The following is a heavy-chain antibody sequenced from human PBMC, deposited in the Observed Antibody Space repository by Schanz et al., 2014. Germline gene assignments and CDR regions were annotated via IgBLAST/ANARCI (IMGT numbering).Heavy chain of an antibody. Sequence: QVQLVQSGAEVKKPGVSVKVSCKASGYTFTTYYIHWVRQAPGQGLEWMGKINPSSGTTRIAQNIQGRLTVTRDASTSTVNMELSSLRSEDTAVYYCARETTIITGDAFDVWGHGTMVTVSS. CDR1: GYTFTTYY. J-gene: IGHJ3*01. V-gene: IGHV1-46*01. CDR2: INPSSGTT. CDR3: ARETTIITGDAFDV. D-gene: IGHD3-9*01.